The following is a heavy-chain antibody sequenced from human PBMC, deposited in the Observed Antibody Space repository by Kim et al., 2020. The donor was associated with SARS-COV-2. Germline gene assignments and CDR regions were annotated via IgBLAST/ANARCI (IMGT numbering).Heavy chain of an antibody. J-gene: IGHJ3*02. Sequence: YPGSVKGRYTISRENAENSLYLQMSSLRAGDTAVYYCARGYSSSWYWAFDIWGQGTMVTVSS. V-gene: IGHV3-13*01. D-gene: IGHD6-13*01. CDR3: ARGYSSSWYWAFDI.